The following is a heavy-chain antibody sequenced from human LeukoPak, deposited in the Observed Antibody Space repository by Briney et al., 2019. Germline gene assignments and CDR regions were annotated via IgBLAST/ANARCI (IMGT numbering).Heavy chain of an antibody. V-gene: IGHV3-23*01. CDR1: GFTFSSYA. Sequence: PGGSLRLSCAASGFTFSSYAMSWVRQAPGKGLEWVSAISGGGGSTYYADSVKGRFTISRDNSKNTLYLQMNSLRAEDTAVYYCAKTSDFWSGYLDYWGQGTLVTVSS. D-gene: IGHD3-3*01. CDR2: ISGGGGST. J-gene: IGHJ4*02. CDR3: AKTSDFWSGYLDY.